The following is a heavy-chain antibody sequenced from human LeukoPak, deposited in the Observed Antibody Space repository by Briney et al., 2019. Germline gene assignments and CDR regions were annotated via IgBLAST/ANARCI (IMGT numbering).Heavy chain of an antibody. CDR1: GGSISGTPYY. D-gene: IGHD1-14*01. Sequence: PSETLSPTCAISGGSISGTPYYWGWIRQPPGKGLEWIGSIYYSGSTYYNPSLKSRLTISVDTSKNQFSLNLEAVTAADTAVYYCGRGKQEGNTGRWFDPWGQGTLVVVSS. CDR2: IYYSGST. CDR3: GRGKQEGNTGRWFDP. J-gene: IGHJ5*02. V-gene: IGHV4-39*07.